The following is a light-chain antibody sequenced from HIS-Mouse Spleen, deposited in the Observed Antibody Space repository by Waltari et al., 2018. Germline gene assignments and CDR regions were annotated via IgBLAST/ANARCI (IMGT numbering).Light chain of an antibody. Sequence: QSALTQPPSASGSPGQSVTISCPGPSSDVGGYNYVPWYQQHPGKAPKLMIYEVSKRPSGVPDRFSGSKSGNTASLTVSGFQAEDEADYYCSSYAGSNNVVFGGGTKLTVL. CDR3: SSYAGSNNVV. J-gene: IGLJ2*01. V-gene: IGLV2-8*01. CDR1: SSDVGGYNY. CDR2: EVS.